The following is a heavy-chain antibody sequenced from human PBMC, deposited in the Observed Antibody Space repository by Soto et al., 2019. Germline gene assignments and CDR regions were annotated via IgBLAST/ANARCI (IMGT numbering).Heavy chain of an antibody. D-gene: IGHD2-21*02. CDR2: ISTYNGNT. CDR1: GYTFASYG. CDR3: ARDHHGDCSSDY. V-gene: IGHV1-18*01. J-gene: IGHJ4*02. Sequence: GASVKVSCKASGYTFASYGISWVRQAPGQGLEWMGWISTYNGNTNYAQKLQGRVTMTTDTSTSTAYMELRSLRSDDTAVYYCARDHHGDCSSDYWGQGTLVTVSS.